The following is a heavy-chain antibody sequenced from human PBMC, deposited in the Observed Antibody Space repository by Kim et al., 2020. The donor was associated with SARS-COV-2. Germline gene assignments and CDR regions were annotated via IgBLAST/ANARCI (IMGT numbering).Heavy chain of an antibody. Sequence: ASVKVSCKASGYTFTSYAMHWVRQAPGQRLEWMGWINAGNGNTKYSQKFQGRVTITSDTSASTAYMELSSLRSEDTAVYYCAREDSSGASGPWFYWGQGTLVTVSS. V-gene: IGHV1-3*01. CDR3: AREDSSGASGPWFY. CDR1: GYTFTSYA. D-gene: IGHD6-19*01. CDR2: INAGNGNT. J-gene: IGHJ4*02.